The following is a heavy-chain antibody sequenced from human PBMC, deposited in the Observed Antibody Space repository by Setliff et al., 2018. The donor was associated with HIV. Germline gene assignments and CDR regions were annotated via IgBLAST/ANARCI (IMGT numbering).Heavy chain of an antibody. CDR3: ASGLKGGGYYFDY. CDR1: GDSISGYY. J-gene: IGHJ4*01. Sequence: PSETLSLTCTVSGDSISGYYWSWVRQPPGKGLEWIGYVYYSGSTNYNPSLKSRVTLSFDTSKNNFSLNLNSVTATDTAVYYCASGLKGGGYYFDYWSQGMLVTVAS. D-gene: IGHD1-26*01. V-gene: IGHV4-59*01. CDR2: VYYSGST.